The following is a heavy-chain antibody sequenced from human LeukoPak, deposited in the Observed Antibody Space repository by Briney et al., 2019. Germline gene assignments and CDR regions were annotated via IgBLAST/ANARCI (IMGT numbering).Heavy chain of an antibody. V-gene: IGHV4-39*01. CDR2: IHYSGTT. CDR3: ASGYAEVLLVAEAFDH. Sequence: PSETLSLTCTVSGDSIDSSNYYWAWIRQPPGKGLKWIATIHYSGTTFYNMSVKSRVAISIDSSKNQFSLKLSSVSASDTAVYFCASGYAEVLLVAEAFDHWGQGTLVTVSS. D-gene: IGHD5-12*01. CDR1: GDSIDSSNYY. J-gene: IGHJ5*02.